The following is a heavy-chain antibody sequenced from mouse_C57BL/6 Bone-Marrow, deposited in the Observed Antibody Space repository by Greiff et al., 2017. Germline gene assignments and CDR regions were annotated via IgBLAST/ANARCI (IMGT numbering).Heavy chain of an antibody. CDR1: GYAFTNYL. CDR3: ARDYYGSSYRFDY. J-gene: IGHJ2*01. Sequence: QVQLQQSGAELVRPGTSVKVSCKASGYAFTNYLIEWVKQRPGQGLEWIGVINPGSGGTNYNEKFKGKATLTADKSSSTAYMQLSSLTSEYSAVYFCARDYYGSSYRFDYWGQGTTLTVSS. D-gene: IGHD1-1*01. V-gene: IGHV1-54*01. CDR2: INPGSGGT.